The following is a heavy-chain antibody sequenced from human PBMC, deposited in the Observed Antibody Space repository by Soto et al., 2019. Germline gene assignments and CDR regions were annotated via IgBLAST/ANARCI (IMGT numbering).Heavy chain of an antibody. J-gene: IGHJ6*02. D-gene: IGHD2-2*03. CDR3: AKDGAPLDIVVVPAATTYYYYGMDV. Sequence: PGGSLRLSCAASGFTFSSYGMHWVRQAPGKGLKGAADISYDGSNKYSADSVKGRFTISRDNSKNTLYLQMNRRRAEDTAGYYCAKDGAPLDIVVVPAATTYYYYGMDVWGQGTTVTVSS. CDR1: GFTFSSYG. V-gene: IGHV3-30*18. CDR2: ISYDGSNK.